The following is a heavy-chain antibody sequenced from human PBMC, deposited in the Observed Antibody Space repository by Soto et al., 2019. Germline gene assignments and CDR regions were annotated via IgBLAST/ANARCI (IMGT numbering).Heavy chain of an antibody. V-gene: IGHV4-30-4*01. CDR3: ARRITMIVVVGMSPVSSVWFDP. D-gene: IGHD3-22*01. J-gene: IGHJ5*02. Sequence: SQTLSRTCTAAVGSLSGGLFCWSRLRQPPGKGLEWIGCIYYSGSTYYNPSLKSRVTISVDTSKNQFSLKLSSVTAADTAVYYCARRITMIVVVGMSPVSSVWFDPWGQGTLVT. CDR1: VGSLSGGLFC. CDR2: IYYSGST.